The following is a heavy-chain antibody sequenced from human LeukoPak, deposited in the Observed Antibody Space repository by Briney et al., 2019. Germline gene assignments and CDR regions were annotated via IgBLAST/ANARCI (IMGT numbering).Heavy chain of an antibody. D-gene: IGHD3-16*01. CDR1: GFTFSNAW. CDR2: IKSKSDGGTT. J-gene: IGHJ4*02. CDR3: TTDGSGMITFGGVHVY. Sequence: GGSLRLSCAASGFTFSNAWMSWVRQAPGKGLEWVSRIKSKSDGGTTDYAAPVKGRFTISRDDSKNTLYLQMNSLKTEDTAVYYCTTDGSGMITFGGVHVYWGQGTLVTVSS. V-gene: IGHV3-15*01.